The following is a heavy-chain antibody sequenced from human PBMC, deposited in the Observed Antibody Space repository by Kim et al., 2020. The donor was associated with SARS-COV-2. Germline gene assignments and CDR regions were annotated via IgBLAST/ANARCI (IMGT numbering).Heavy chain of an antibody. CDR3: TSSNYYDSSGYLDY. CDR1: GFTFGDYA. D-gene: IGHD3-22*01. Sequence: GGSLRLSCTASGFTFGDYAMSWVRQAPGKGLEWVGFIRSKAYGGTTEYAASVKGRFTISRDDSKSIAYLQMNSLKTEDTAVYYCTSSNYYDSSGYLDYWGQGTLVTVSS. J-gene: IGHJ4*02. CDR2: IRSKAYGGTT. V-gene: IGHV3-49*04.